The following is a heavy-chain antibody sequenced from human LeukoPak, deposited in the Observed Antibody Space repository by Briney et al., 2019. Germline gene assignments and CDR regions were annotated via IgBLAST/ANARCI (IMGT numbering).Heavy chain of an antibody. D-gene: IGHD6-19*01. CDR1: GFTFSSYA. V-gene: IGHV3-23*01. CDR3: AKVPTHFDQMYSSGYSFDY. J-gene: IGHJ4*02. CDR2: ISGSGGST. Sequence: GGSLRLSCAASGFTFSSYAMSWVRQAPGKGLEWVSAISGSGGSTYYADSVKGRFTISRDNSKNTLYPQMNSLRAEDTAVYYCAKVPTHFDQMYSSGYSFDYWGQGTLVTVSS.